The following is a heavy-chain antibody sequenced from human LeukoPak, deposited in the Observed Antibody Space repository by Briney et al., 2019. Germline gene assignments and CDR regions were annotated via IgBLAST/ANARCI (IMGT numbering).Heavy chain of an antibody. CDR1: GGSISSSNW. CDR2: IYHSGST. D-gene: IGHD6-19*01. J-gene: IGHJ4*02. V-gene: IGHV4-4*02. CDR3: ARRSYSSPFDY. Sequence: SETLSLTCAVSGGSISSSNWWSWVRQPPGKGLEWIGEIYHSGSTNYNPSLKSRVTISVDTSRNQFSLKLSSVSAADTAVYYCARRSYSSPFDYWGQGTLVTVSS.